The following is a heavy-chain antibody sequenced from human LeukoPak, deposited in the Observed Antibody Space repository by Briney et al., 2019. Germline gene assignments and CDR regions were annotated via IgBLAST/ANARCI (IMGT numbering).Heavy chain of an antibody. CDR2: ISWNSGSL. J-gene: IGHJ4*02. V-gene: IGHV3-9*03. CDR1: GFTFDDYA. CDR3: AKGVGLYYDRSFDY. Sequence: GGSLRLSCTASGFTFDDYAMHWVRQAPGKGLEWVSGISWNSGSLGYADSVKGRFTISRDNAKNSLYLQMNSLRPEDMALYYCAKGVGLYYDRSFDYWGQGTRVTVSS. D-gene: IGHD3-22*01.